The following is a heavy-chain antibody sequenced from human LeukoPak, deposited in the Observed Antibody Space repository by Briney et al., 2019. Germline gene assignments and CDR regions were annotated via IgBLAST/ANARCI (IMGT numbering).Heavy chain of an antibody. CDR3: AREGQYSSSWYDY. D-gene: IGHD6-13*01. Sequence: GGSLRLPCAASGFTFSSYSMNWVRQAPGKGLEWVSSISSSSSYIYYADSVKGRFTISRDNAKNSLYLQMNSLRAEDTAVYYCAREGQYSSSWYDYWGQGTLVTVSS. CDR2: ISSSSSYI. CDR1: GFTFSSYS. J-gene: IGHJ4*02. V-gene: IGHV3-21*01.